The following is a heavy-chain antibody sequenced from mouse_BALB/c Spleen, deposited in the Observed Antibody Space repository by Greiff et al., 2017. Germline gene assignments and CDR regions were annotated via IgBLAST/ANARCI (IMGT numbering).Heavy chain of an antibody. J-gene: IGHJ3*01. CDR3: ARGTMMGAWFAY. CDR2: IWGDGST. D-gene: IGHD2-3*01. CDR1: GFSLTGYG. Sequence: QVQLKESGPGLVAPSQSLSITCTVSGFSLTGYGVNWVRQPPGKGLEWLGMIWGDGSTDYNSALKSRLSISKDNSKTQVFLKMNSLQTDDTARYYCARGTMMGAWFAYWGQGTLVTVSA. V-gene: IGHV2-6-7*01.